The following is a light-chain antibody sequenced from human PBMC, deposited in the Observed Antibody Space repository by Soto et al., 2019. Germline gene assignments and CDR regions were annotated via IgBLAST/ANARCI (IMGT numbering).Light chain of an antibody. V-gene: IGKV3-15*01. CDR3: QQYNNWPRA. Sequence: EIVMTQSPAPLSVSPGERATLSCRASQSVSNNLAWYQQKPGQAPRLIIYGASTRATGIPARFSGSGSGTECTLTISSLQSEDVAVYYCQQYNNWPRAFGQGTKVDIK. CDR1: QSVSNN. J-gene: IGKJ1*01. CDR2: GAS.